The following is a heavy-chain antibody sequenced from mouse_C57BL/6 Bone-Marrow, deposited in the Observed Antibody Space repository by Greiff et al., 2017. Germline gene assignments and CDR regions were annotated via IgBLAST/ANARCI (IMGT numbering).Heavy chain of an antibody. CDR3: ARGGVVATNYFDY. CDR1: GFTFSSYG. Sequence: EVKVVASGGDLVKPGGSLKLSCAASGFTFSSYGMSWVRQTPDKRLEWVATISSGGSYTYYPDSVKGRFTISRNNAKNTLYLQMSSLKSEDTAMYYCARGGVVATNYFDYWGQGTTLTVSS. D-gene: IGHD1-1*01. CDR2: ISSGGSYT. V-gene: IGHV5-6*01. J-gene: IGHJ2*01.